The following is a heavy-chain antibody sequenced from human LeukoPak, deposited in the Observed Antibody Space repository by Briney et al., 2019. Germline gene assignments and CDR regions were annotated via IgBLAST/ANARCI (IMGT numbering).Heavy chain of an antibody. CDR3: ATSVAKKFDY. J-gene: IGHJ4*02. V-gene: IGHV4-4*02. CDR1: GGSISSSNW. Sequence: PSGTLSLTCAVSGGSISSSNWWNWVRQPPGKGLEWIGEIDHSGNTHYKPSLRSRLTISVDKSKNQFSLTLSSVTAADTAVYYCATSVAKKFDYWGQGTLVTVSS. D-gene: IGHD5-12*01. CDR2: IDHSGNT.